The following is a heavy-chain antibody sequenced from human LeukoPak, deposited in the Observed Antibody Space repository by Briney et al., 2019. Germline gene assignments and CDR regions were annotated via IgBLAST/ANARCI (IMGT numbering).Heavy chain of an antibody. CDR2: IYHSGST. Sequence: PSQTLSLTCAVSGGSISSGGYSWSWIRQPPGKGLEWIGYIYHSGSTYYNPSLKSRVTISVDRSKNQFSLKLSSVTAADTAVYYCARSLWFGEWGQGTLVTVSS. CDR3: ARSLWFGE. D-gene: IGHD3-10*01. V-gene: IGHV4-30-2*01. CDR1: GGSISSGGYS. J-gene: IGHJ4*02.